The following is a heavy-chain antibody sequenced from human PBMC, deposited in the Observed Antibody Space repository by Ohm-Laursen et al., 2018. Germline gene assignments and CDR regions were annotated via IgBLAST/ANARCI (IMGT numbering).Heavy chain of an antibody. J-gene: IGHJ4*02. Sequence: TLSLTCSVSGGSFTNNHYYWAWIRQTPGKGLVWIGSFYYSGSTYYNPSLKSRVTISADASKSQFFLELNSVTAADTAVYYCARRLSSYFDYWGQGSLVIVSS. CDR2: FYYSGST. CDR3: ARRLSSYFDY. V-gene: IGHV4-39*01. CDR1: GGSFTNNHYY. D-gene: IGHD3-22*01.